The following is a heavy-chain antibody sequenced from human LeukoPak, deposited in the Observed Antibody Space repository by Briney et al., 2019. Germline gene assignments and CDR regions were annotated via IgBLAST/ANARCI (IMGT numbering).Heavy chain of an antibody. D-gene: IGHD2-2*01. Sequence: GGSLRLSWTTSGFAFDDFAMSWVRQPAGKGLEWVGFIRRRAYGGAAEYAASVKGRFIISRDDSKGIAYLQMNSLKTEDTAVYYCSRNGLVDFDYWGQGSRVIVS. CDR2: IRRRAYGGAA. CDR3: SRNGLVDFDY. V-gene: IGHV3-49*04. J-gene: IGHJ4*02. CDR1: GFAFDDFA.